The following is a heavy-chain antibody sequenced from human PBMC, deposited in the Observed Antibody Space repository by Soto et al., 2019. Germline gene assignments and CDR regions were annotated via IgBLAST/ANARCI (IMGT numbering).Heavy chain of an antibody. Sequence: ASVKVSCKASGVTFSSYAISWVRQAPGQGLEWMGGIIPIFGTANYAQKFQGRVTITADKSTSTAYMELSSLRSEDTAVYYCARDEGYCSSTSCRYYYGMDVWGQGTTVTVSS. V-gene: IGHV1-69*06. CDR1: GVTFSSYA. D-gene: IGHD2-2*01. CDR2: IIPIFGTA. CDR3: ARDEGYCSSTSCRYYYGMDV. J-gene: IGHJ6*02.